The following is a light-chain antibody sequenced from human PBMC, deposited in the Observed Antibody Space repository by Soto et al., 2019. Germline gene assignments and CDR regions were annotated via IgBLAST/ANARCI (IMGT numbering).Light chain of an antibody. CDR3: QQRSHWPRT. CDR1: QSVRSY. J-gene: IGKJ2*01. V-gene: IGKV3-11*01. Sequence: EIVLTQSPATLSLSPGERATLSCRASQSVRSYLAWYQQKPGQAPRLLIYDASNRATGIPARFSGSGSGTDFTLTISSLEPEDFAVYYCQQRSHWPRTFGQGTKLEIK. CDR2: DAS.